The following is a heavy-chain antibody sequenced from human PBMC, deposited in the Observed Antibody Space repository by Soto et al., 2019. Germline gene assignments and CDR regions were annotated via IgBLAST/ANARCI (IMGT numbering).Heavy chain of an antibody. CDR2: ISGSSSST. D-gene: IGHD3-3*01. J-gene: IGHJ3*02. V-gene: IGHV3-23*01. CDR1: GFSFSSYA. Sequence: VGSLRLSCAASGFSFSSYAMSWVRQAPGKGLEWVSYISGSSSSTYYADSVKGRFTISRDNAKNSLYLQMNSLRAEDTAVYYWARDLIFGVVIRAFDIWGQGTMVTVSS. CDR3: ARDLIFGVVIRAFDI.